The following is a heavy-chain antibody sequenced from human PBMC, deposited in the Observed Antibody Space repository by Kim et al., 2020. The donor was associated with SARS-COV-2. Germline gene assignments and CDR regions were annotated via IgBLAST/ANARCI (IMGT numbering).Heavy chain of an antibody. J-gene: IGHJ6*02. CDR1: GGSISSYY. V-gene: IGHV4-59*01. CDR3: ASGTEYYDILNRHPGSGILNYYYYGMDV. CDR2: IYYSGST. Sequence: SETLSLTCTVSGGSISSYYWSWIRQPPGKGLEWIGYIYYSGSTNYNPSLKSRVTISVDTSKNQFSLKLSSVTAADTAVYYCASGTEYYDILNRHPGSGILNYYYYGMDVWGQGTTVTVSS. D-gene: IGHD3-9*01.